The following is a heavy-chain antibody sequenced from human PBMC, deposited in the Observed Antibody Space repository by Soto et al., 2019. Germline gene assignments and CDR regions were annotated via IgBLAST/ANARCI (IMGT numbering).Heavy chain of an antibody. D-gene: IGHD3-22*01. CDR1: GYTFTSYG. Sequence: QVQLVQSGAEVKKPGASVKVSCKASGYTFTSYGISWVRQAPGQGLEWMGWISAYNGNTNYAQRFQGRVTMTTDTSTKPAYKELRSLRSDDTGGDYRAGDSSGQRARMDGWGQGNNVTVSS. V-gene: IGHV1-18*01. CDR2: ISAYNGNT. CDR3: AGDSSGQRARMDG. J-gene: IGHJ6*02.